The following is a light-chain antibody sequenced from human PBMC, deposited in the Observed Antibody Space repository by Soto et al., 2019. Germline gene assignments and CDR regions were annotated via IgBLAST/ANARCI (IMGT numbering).Light chain of an antibody. J-gene: IGKJ4*01. V-gene: IGKV3-20*01. Sequence: EIVLTQSPGTLSLSPGERATLSCRASQSVSKNFLAWYQQKPGQAPRLLISVASNRATGIPDRFSGSGSGTDFSLTIDRLEPEDLAVYSCQQYGSSPPTFGRGTKVAIK. CDR2: VAS. CDR1: QSVSKNF. CDR3: QQYGSSPPT.